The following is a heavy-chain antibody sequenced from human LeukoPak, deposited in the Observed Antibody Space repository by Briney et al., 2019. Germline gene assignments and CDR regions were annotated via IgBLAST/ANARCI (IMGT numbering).Heavy chain of an antibody. CDR3: AKDLLPFDVDHYGMDV. J-gene: IGHJ6*02. Sequence: GGSLRLSCAASGFTFSSYGMHWVRQAPGKGLERVAVISYDGSNKYYADSVKGRFTISRDNSKNTLYLQMNSLRAEDTAVYYCAKDLLPFDVDHYGMDVWGQGTTVTVSS. D-gene: IGHD2-15*01. CDR1: GFTFSSYG. CDR2: ISYDGSNK. V-gene: IGHV3-30*18.